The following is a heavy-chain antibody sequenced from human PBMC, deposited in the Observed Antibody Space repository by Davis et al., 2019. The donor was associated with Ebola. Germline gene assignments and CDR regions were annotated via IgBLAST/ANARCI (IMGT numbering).Heavy chain of an antibody. CDR2: IYYSGST. CDR1: GGSISSYY. D-gene: IGHD3-10*01. Sequence: GSLRLSCTVSGGSISSYYWSWIRQPPGKGLEWIGYIYYSGSTNYNPSLKRRVTISVDTSKNQFSLKLSSVTAADTAVYYCARTGLWFGELPLSYFDYWGQGTLVTVSS. J-gene: IGHJ4*02. V-gene: IGHV4-59*08. CDR3: ARTGLWFGELPLSYFDY.